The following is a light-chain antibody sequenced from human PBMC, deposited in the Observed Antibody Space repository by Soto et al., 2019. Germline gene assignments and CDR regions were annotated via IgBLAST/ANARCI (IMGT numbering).Light chain of an antibody. Sequence: EIVLTQSPDTLALSPGDTATLSCRTSQSVDTKYLAWYQQKPGQAPRLLIYGTSRRATASPDRISGSGAGTYFTLTISRLEPEDFAVYYCQQYVTSPLTFGGGTKVEIK. V-gene: IGKV3-20*01. CDR2: GTS. CDR3: QQYVTSPLT. J-gene: IGKJ4*01. CDR1: QSVDTKY.